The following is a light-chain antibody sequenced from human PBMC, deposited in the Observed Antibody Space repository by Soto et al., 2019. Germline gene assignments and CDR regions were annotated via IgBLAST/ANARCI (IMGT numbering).Light chain of an antibody. V-gene: IGLV2-14*01. CDR2: DGS. CDR3: STYTRSSTF. CDR1: SSDVGGYND. Sequence: QSALTQPASVSGSPGQSITISCTGTSSDVGGYNDVSWYQQHPGKAPKRMIYDGSNRPSGVANRFSDSKSGNTAPLTISGPQAEDEAYYYCSTYTRSSTFFGTGTKVTVL. J-gene: IGLJ1*01.